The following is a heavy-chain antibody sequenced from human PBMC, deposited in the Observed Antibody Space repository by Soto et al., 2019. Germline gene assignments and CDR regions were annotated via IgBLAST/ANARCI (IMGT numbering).Heavy chain of an antibody. CDR1: GGSISSYY. Sequence: QVQLQESGPGLVKPSETLSLTCTVSGGSISSYYWSWIRQPPGKGLEWIGYIYYSGSTNYNPSLKSRVTISVDTSKTQFSLKLSSVTAADTAVYYCARGIGYCSSTSCYAVDYWGQGTLVTVSS. V-gene: IGHV4-59*01. D-gene: IGHD2-2*01. CDR3: ARGIGYCSSTSCYAVDY. J-gene: IGHJ4*02. CDR2: IYYSGST.